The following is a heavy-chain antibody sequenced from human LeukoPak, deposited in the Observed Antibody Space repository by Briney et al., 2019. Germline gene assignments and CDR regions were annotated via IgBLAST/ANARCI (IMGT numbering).Heavy chain of an antibody. CDR3: AREGSGYYSKSPDY. CDR1: GFTFSSYS. D-gene: IGHD3-22*01. Sequence: GGSLRLSCAASGFTFSSYSMNWVRQAPGKGLEWVSSISSSSSYIYYADSVKGRFTISRDNAKNSLYLQMNSLRAEDTAAYYCAREGSGYYSKSPDYWGQGTLVTVSS. CDR2: ISSSSSYI. J-gene: IGHJ4*02. V-gene: IGHV3-21*01.